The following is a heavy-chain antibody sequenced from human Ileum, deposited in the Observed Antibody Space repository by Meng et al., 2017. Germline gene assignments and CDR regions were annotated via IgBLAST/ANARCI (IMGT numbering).Heavy chain of an antibody. CDR1: GDSISSVNW. J-gene: IGHJ4*02. V-gene: IGHV4-4*02. D-gene: IGHD5-12*01. Sequence: QVQLQGSGQGLVKPSGTLSLTCAVSGDSISSVNWWNWVRQSPGKGLEWIGEIFHGGTTNYNPSLKNRVTLLMDKSKNQFSLQLTSVTAADTAVFYCARGIGDIRVGFDYWGQGILVTVSS. CDR3: ARGIGDIRVGFDY. CDR2: IFHGGTT.